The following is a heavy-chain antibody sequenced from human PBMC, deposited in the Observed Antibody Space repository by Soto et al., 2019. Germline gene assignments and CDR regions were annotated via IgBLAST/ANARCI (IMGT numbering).Heavy chain of an antibody. CDR1: GDSISSYF. CDR3: AGLPCIGGSCYLDP. Sequence: QVQLQESGPGLVKPSETLSLTCTVSGDSISSYFWSWIRQPPGKGLEWIGSIYYSGSTDYNPSLKSRVTISLDTSKNQVSLRLSSVTSADAAVYYCAGLPCIGGSCYLDPWGQGTLVAVSS. J-gene: IGHJ5*02. CDR2: IYYSGST. V-gene: IGHV4-59*08. D-gene: IGHD2-15*01.